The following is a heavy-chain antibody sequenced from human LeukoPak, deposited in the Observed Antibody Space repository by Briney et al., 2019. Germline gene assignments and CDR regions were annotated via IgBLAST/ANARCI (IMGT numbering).Heavy chain of an antibody. CDR1: GYSISSGYY. J-gene: IGHJ4*02. Sequence: PSETLSLTCTVSGYSISSGYYWGWIRQPPGKGLEWIGSIYHSGSTYYNPSLKSRVTISVDRSRNLFSLNLGSVTAADTAVYYCARAVSGYYFDYWGQGTLVAVSS. CDR2: IYHSGST. D-gene: IGHD6-19*01. V-gene: IGHV4-38-2*02. CDR3: ARAVSGYYFDY.